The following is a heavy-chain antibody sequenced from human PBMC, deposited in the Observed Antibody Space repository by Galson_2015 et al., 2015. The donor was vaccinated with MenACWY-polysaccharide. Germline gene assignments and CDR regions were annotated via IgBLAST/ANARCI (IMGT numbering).Heavy chain of an antibody. V-gene: IGHV3-23*01. D-gene: IGHD6-19*01. Sequence: SLRLSCAGSGFSFSSYSMSWVRQAAGKGLEWVSSISANTRSTYDTDSVKGRFTISRDNSKNTLYLQMNSLRAEDTALYYCARLAVAVMLNWYLDLWGRGTLVSVSS. CDR1: GFSFSSYS. CDR3: ARLAVAVMLNWYLDL. J-gene: IGHJ2*01. CDR2: ISANTRST.